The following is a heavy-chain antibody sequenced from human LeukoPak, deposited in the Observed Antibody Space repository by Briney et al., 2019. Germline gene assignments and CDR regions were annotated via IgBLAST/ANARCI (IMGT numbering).Heavy chain of an antibody. CDR2: INPNSGGT. D-gene: IGHD3-22*01. J-gene: IGHJ4*02. CDR1: GYTFTGYY. V-gene: IGHV1-2*02. Sequence: ASVKVSCKASGYTFTGYYMHWVRQAPGQGLEWMGWINPNSGGTNYAQKFQGRVTMTRDTSISTAYMELSRLRSDDTAVYYCARMMIVVVRALDYWGQGTLVTVSS. CDR3: ARMMIVVVRALDY.